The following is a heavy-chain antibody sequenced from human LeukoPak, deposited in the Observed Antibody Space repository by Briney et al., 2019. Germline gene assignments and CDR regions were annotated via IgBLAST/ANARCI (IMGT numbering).Heavy chain of an antibody. CDR3: ARGGVWWYGGFTFDY. D-gene: IGHD2-15*01. Sequence: SETLSLTCAVYGGSFSGYYWSWIRQPPGKGLEWIGEINHSGSTNYNPSLKSRVTISVDTSKNQFSLKPSSVTAADTAVYYCARGGVWWYGGFTFDYWGQGTLVTVSS. J-gene: IGHJ4*02. CDR2: INHSGST. CDR1: GGSFSGYY. V-gene: IGHV4-34*01.